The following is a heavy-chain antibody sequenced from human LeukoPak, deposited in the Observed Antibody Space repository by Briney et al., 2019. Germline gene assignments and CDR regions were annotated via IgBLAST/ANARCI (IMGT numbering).Heavy chain of an antibody. D-gene: IGHD3-22*01. CDR2: ISFDGSNK. V-gene: IGHV3-30*03. Sequence: PGGSLRLSCAASGFTFSGYGMHWVRQAPGKGLEWVAVISFDGSNKYYADSVKGRFTISRDNFKNTLYLQMNSLRGEDTAVYYCATAIFYDSSENDYWGQGTLVTVSS. CDR1: GFTFSGYG. J-gene: IGHJ4*02. CDR3: ATAIFYDSSENDY.